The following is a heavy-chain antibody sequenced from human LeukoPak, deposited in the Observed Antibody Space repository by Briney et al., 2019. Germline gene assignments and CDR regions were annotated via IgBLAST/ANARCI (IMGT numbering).Heavy chain of an antibody. V-gene: IGHV4-61*02. CDR1: NGSISSGRFY. J-gene: IGHJ3*02. Sequence: SQTLSLTCTVSNGSISSGRFYWTWIRQPAGKRLEYIGRVYTSGTVNYNPSLRSRVTISVDTSKNQFSLKLSSVTAADTAVYYCARDTTYYYDSSGYYYSPYVFDIWGQGTMVTVSS. CDR2: VYTSGTV. D-gene: IGHD3-22*01. CDR3: ARDTTYYYDSSGYYYSPYVFDI.